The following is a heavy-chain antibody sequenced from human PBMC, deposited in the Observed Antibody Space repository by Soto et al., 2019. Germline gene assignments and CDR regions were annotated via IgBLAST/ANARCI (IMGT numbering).Heavy chain of an antibody. D-gene: IGHD1-1*01. CDR3: ATWHEREHAYDV. Sequence: DVQLVESGGGLIQPGESLRLSCAAFGLTISGKKYVAWVRQAPGKGLEWVSGLYDVDGSFYADSVRGRFTTSSDSSKTTVYLQMNDLRPADTAVYYCATWHEREHAYDVLGQGTTVTVSS. J-gene: IGHJ3*01. CDR2: LYDVDGS. CDR1: GLTISGKKY. V-gene: IGHV3-53*01.